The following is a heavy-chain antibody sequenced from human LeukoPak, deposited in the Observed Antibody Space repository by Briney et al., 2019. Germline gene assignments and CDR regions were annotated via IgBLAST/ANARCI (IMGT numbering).Heavy chain of an antibody. CDR1: GDSVSSNSAA. CDR3: ARGLVGATFYYYYYMDV. D-gene: IGHD1-26*01. CDR2: TYYRSKWYN. V-gene: IGHV6-1*01. Sequence: SQTLSLTCAISGDSVSSNSAAWNWIGQSPSRGLEWLGRTYYRSKWYNDYAVSVKSRITINPDTSKNQFSLQLNSVTPEDTAVYYCARGLVGATFYYYYYMDVWGKGTTVTVSS. J-gene: IGHJ6*03.